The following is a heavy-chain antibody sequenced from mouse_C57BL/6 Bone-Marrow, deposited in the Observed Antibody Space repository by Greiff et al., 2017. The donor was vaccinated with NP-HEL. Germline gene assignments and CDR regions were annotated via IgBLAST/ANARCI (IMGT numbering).Heavy chain of an antibody. CDR3: AREGFAY. Sequence: VQLQQPGAELVRPGSSVKLSCKASGYTFTSYWMHWVKQRPIQGLEWIGNIDPSASETHYNQNFKDKATLTVDKSSSTAYLQLSSLTSEDSAVYYGAREGFAYGGPGTLVTVSA. V-gene: IGHV1-52*01. CDR2: IDPSASET. J-gene: IGHJ3*01. CDR1: GYTFTSYW.